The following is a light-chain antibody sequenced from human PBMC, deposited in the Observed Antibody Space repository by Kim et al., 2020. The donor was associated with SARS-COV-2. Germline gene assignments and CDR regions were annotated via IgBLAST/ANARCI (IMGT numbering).Light chain of an antibody. V-gene: IGKV3-11*01. Sequence: LSPGERATLACRASQSVSRYLAWYQHKPGQAPRLLIYDASNRATGIPARFSGSGSGTDFTLTISSLEPEDFAVYYCQQRSNWWTFGQGTKVDIK. CDR2: DAS. CDR3: QQRSNWWT. J-gene: IGKJ1*01. CDR1: QSVSRY.